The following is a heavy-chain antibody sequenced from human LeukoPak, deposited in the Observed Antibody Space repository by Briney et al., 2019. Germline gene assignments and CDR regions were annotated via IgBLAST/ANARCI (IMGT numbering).Heavy chain of an antibody. V-gene: IGHV3-30*18. J-gene: IGHJ4*02. CDR1: GFTFSSYG. D-gene: IGHD3-16*02. Sequence: PGRSLRLSCAASGFTFSSYGMHWVRQAPGKGLEWVAVISYDGSNKYYADSVKGRITISRDNSKNTLYLQMNSLRAEDTAVYYCAKDREDVWGSYHRYYFDYWGQGTLVTVSS. CDR3: AKDREDVWGSYHRYYFDY. CDR2: ISYDGSNK.